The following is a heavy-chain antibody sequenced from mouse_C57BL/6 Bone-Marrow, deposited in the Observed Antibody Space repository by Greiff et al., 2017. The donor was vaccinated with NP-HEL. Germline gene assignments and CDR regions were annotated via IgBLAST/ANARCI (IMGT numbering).Heavy chain of an antibody. CDR1: GYTFTSYW. J-gene: IGHJ2*01. V-gene: IGHV1-74*01. CDR2: IHPSDSGT. CDR3: AKWVTTEVAYFDY. Sequence: QVQLQQSGAELVKPGASVKVSCKASGYTFTSYWMHWVKQRPGQGLEWIGRIHPSDSGTNYNEKFKGKATLTVDKSSSTAYMQLSSLTSEDSADYCCAKWVTTEVAYFDYWGQGTTLTVSS. D-gene: IGHD1-1*01.